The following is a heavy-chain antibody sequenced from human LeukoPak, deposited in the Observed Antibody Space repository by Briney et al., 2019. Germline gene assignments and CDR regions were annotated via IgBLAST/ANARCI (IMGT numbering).Heavy chain of an antibody. CDR2: IYNTGST. CDR1: GGSTRSYY. CDR3: ARAGEVRDGYKGTFDY. J-gene: IGHJ4*02. D-gene: IGHD5-24*01. Sequence: PSETLSLTCTVSGGSTRSYYWSWIRQPPGKGLEWIGYIYNTGSTVYNPSLKSPVTISVDTSKNQFSLQLSSVTAADTAVYYCARAGEVRDGYKGTFDYWGQGTLVTVSS. V-gene: IGHV4-59*01.